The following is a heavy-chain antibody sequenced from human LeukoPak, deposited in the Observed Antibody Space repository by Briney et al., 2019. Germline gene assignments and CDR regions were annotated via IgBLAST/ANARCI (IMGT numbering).Heavy chain of an antibody. D-gene: IGHD3-10*01. J-gene: IGHJ4*02. CDR2: LYPSGSS. V-gene: IGHV4-4*07. CDR3: ARDLSGSLYFDY. Sequence: SETLSLTCTVSGGSISSYYWSWIRQPPGKGLEWIGRLYPSGSSDYNPSLKSRVTMSVDTSRNQFSLRVTSVTAADTAIYYCARDLSGSLYFDYWGQGILVTVSA. CDR1: GGSISSYY.